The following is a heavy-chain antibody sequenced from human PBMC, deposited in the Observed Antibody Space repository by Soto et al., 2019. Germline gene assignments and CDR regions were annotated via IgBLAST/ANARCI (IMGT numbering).Heavy chain of an antibody. V-gene: IGHV1-2*02. Sequence: GASVKVSCKASGYTFTGYYMHWVLQAPGQGLEWMGWINPNSGGTNYAQKFQGRVTMTRDTSISTAYMELSRLRPDDTAVYYCARDRSSSSEGWFDPWGQGNLVTVSS. D-gene: IGHD6-6*01. J-gene: IGHJ5*02. CDR1: GYTFTGYY. CDR3: ARDRSSSSEGWFDP. CDR2: INPNSGGT.